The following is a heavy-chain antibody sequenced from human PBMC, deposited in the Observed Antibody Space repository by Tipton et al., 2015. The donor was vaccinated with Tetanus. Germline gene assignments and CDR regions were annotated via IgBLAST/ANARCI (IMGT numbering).Heavy chain of an antibody. V-gene: IGHV4-61*08. D-gene: IGHD1-7*01. CDR3: ARRAGTSRFDY. CDR2: IYYTGST. J-gene: IGHJ4*02. CDR1: GGSISSGGYS. Sequence: TLSLTCAVSGGSISSGGYSWSWIRQPPGKGLEWIGYIYYTGSTNYNPSLKSRVTISIDTSKNQLSLKLSSVTAADTAVYYCARRAGTSRFDYWGQGTLVTVSS.